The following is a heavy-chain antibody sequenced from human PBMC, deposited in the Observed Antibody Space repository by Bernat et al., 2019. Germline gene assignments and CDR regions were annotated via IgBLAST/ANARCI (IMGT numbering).Heavy chain of an antibody. J-gene: IGHJ3*02. V-gene: IGHV3-73*01. CDR2: IRSKANSYAT. D-gene: IGHD3-10*01. Sequence: EVQLVESGGGLVQPGGSLKLSCAASGLTFSGSAMHWVRQASGKGLEWVGRIRSKANSYATAYAASVKGRFTISRDDSKNTAYLQMNSLKTEDTAVYYCTRQKGADYGGSGEQDAFDIWGQGTMVTVSS. CDR1: GLTFSGSA. CDR3: TRQKGADYGGSGEQDAFDI.